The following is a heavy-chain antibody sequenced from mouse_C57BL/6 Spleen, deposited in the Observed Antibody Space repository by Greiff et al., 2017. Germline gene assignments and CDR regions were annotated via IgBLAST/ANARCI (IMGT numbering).Heavy chain of an antibody. CDR1: GYTFTDYY. D-gene: IGHD2-4*01. V-gene: IGHV1-26*01. J-gene: IGHJ3*01. CDR3: ARGWDYDGTWFAY. Sequence: EVQLQQSGPELVKPGASVKISCKASGYTFTDYYMNWVKQSHGKSLEWIGDINPNNGGTSYNQKFKGKATLTVDKSSSTAYMELRSLTSEDSAVYYCARGWDYDGTWFAYWGQGTLVTVSA. CDR2: INPNNGGT.